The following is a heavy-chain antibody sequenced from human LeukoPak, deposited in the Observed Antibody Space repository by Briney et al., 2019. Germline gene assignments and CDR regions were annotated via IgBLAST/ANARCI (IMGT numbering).Heavy chain of an antibody. Sequence: SETLSLTCTVFGGSICVYYWSWIRQPPGKGLEWIGYIYNSGSTNYNPSLKSRLTISVDTSKNQFSLKLSSVTAADTAVYYCARDRELGYWGQGTLVTVSS. D-gene: IGHD3-10*01. J-gene: IGHJ4*02. CDR2: IYNSGST. CDR3: ARDRELGY. CDR1: GGSICVYY. V-gene: IGHV4-59*01.